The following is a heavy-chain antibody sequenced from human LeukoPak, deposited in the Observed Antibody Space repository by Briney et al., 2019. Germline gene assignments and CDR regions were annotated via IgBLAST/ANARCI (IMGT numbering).Heavy chain of an antibody. J-gene: IGHJ4*02. D-gene: IGHD5-18*01. V-gene: IGHV3-53*01. CDR1: GFTFRTYS. Sequence: GGSLRLSCAASGFTFRTYSMNWVRQAPGKGLEWVSVIYSGGSTYYADSVKGRFTISRDNSKNTLYLQMNSLRAEDTAVYYCARDSPTWRYGYDYWGQGTLVTVSS. CDR2: IYSGGST. CDR3: ARDSPTWRYGYDY.